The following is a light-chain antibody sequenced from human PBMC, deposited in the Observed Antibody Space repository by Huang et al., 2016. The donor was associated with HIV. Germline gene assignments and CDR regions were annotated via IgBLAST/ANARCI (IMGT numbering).Light chain of an antibody. J-gene: IGKJ4*01. V-gene: IGKV3-15*01. CDR2: GSS. CDR3: HQYNNWRLS. Sequence: EIVMTQSPATLSLSPGQRVTLSCRANRSVSTNLAWYQQRHGQAPRLLSYGSSNRAPGIPARFSGSGSGTDFSLTISSLQSEDFALYYCHQYNNWRLSFGGGTRV. CDR1: RSVSTN.